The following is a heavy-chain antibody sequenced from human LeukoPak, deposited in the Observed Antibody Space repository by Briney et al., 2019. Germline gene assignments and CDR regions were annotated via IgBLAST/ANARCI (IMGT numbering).Heavy chain of an antibody. Sequence: GGSLRLSCAASGFNFDGYAMDWVRQAPGKGLEWVSGISWNSGSIGYADSVKGRFTISRDNAKNSLFLEMNNLRVEDTALYYCAKSGGVVVGVYFDYWGQGTLVTVSS. J-gene: IGHJ4*02. CDR1: GFNFDGYA. D-gene: IGHD2-15*01. CDR2: ISWNSGSI. CDR3: AKSGGVVVGVYFDY. V-gene: IGHV3-9*01.